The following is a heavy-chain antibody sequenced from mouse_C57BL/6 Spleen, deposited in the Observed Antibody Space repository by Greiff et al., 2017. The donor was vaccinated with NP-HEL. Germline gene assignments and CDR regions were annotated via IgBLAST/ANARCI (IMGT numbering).Heavy chain of an antibody. Sequence: QVQLQQSGAELARPGASVKLSCKASGYTFTSYGISWVKQRTGQGLEWIGEIYPRSGNTYYNEKFKGKATLTADKSSSTAYMELRSLTSEDSAVYFCARKDGYYVWYFDVWGTGTTVTVSS. D-gene: IGHD2-3*01. CDR3: ARKDGYYVWYFDV. J-gene: IGHJ1*03. CDR1: GYTFTSYG. CDR2: IYPRSGNT. V-gene: IGHV1-81*01.